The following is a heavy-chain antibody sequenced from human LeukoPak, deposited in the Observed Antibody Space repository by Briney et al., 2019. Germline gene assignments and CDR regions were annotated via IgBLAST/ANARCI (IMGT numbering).Heavy chain of an antibody. Sequence: GESLKISCQGSGYSFTSYWIGWVRQMPGKGLEWMGIIYPGDSDTRYSPSFQGQVTISADKSISTAYLQWSSLKASDTAMYYCASYPAMVRGVTGFDYWGQGTLVTVSS. CDR3: ASYPAMVRGVTGFDY. D-gene: IGHD3-10*01. CDR1: GYSFTSYW. V-gene: IGHV5-51*01. CDR2: IYPGDSDT. J-gene: IGHJ4*02.